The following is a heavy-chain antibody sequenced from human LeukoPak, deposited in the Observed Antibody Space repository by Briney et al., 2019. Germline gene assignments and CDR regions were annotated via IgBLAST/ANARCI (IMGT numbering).Heavy chain of an antibody. CDR3: ARSSQDTIFGVVIRTGNWFDP. V-gene: IGHV1-18*01. CDR1: GYTFTSYG. Sequence: GASVKVSCKASGYTFTSYGISWVRQAPGQGLEWMGWISAYNGNTNYAQKLQGRVTMTTDTSTSTAYMELRSLRSDDTAVYYCARSSQDTIFGVVIRTGNWFDPWGQGTLVTVSS. J-gene: IGHJ5*02. D-gene: IGHD3-3*01. CDR2: ISAYNGNT.